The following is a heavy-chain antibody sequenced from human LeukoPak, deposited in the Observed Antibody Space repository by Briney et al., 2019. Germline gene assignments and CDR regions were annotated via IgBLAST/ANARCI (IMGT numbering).Heavy chain of an antibody. CDR2: ISGSADST. J-gene: IGHJ4*02. D-gene: IGHD4-17*01. V-gene: IGHV3-23*01. Sequence: PGGSLRLSCAASGFTFSSYAMSWVRQAPAKGLEWVSFISGSADSTYYADSVKGRFTVSRDSSKSTLYLQLNSLRREDTAVYYCAKEGSYGDFDYWGQGTLVAVSS. CDR3: AKEGSYGDFDY. CDR1: GFTFSSYA.